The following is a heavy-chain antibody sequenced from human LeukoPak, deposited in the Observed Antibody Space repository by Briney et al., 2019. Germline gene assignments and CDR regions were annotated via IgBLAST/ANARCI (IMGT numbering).Heavy chain of an antibody. D-gene: IGHD6-13*01. V-gene: IGHV4-4*02. CDR1: GGSISSNNW. CDR3: ARDISVGAAADYFDY. J-gene: IGHJ4*02. Sequence: SETLSLTCAVSGGSISSNNWWGWVRQPPGKGLEWIGEIYHSGSPNYNPSLKSRVTISVDKSRNHFSLNLSSVTAADTAVYYCARDISVGAAADYFDYWGQGTLVTVSS. CDR2: IYHSGSP.